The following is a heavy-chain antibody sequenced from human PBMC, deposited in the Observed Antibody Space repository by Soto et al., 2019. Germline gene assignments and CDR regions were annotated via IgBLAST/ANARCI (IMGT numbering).Heavy chain of an antibody. CDR2: INPGGGYT. D-gene: IGHD3-22*01. CDR3: GREYFDSRGTPPGD. V-gene: IGHV1-46*01. CDR1: GYTFSHYY. J-gene: IGHJ4*02. Sequence: ASVKVSCKASGYTFSHYYMHWVRLAPGQGLEWMGVINPGGGYTTYAQKFQGRVTMTRDTSTSTVYMELSSLKSEDTAVYYCGREYFDSRGTPPGDWGQGTLVTVSS.